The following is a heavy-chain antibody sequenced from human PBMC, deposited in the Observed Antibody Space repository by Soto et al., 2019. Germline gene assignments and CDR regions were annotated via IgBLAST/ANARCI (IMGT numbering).Heavy chain of an antibody. CDR3: ARCSQEYYYDSSGYYFGDGYYYYGIDV. J-gene: IGHJ6*02. Sequence: ASVKVSCKASGYTFTGYYMQWVRQAPGQGLEWMGWINPNSGGTNYAQKFQGWVTMTRDTSISTAYMELSRLRSDDTAVYYCARCSQEYYYDSSGYYFGDGYYYYGIDVWGQGTTVTVSS. CDR2: INPNSGGT. V-gene: IGHV1-2*04. CDR1: GYTFTGYY. D-gene: IGHD3-22*01.